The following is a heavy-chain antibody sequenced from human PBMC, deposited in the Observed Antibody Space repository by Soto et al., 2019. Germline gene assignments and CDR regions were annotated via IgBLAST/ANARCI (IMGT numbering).Heavy chain of an antibody. CDR3: ESTGRHYDFWSGSTYGMDV. CDR2: IYYSGST. D-gene: IGHD3-3*01. Sequence: ETLSLSGAVSGASISSSSYYWGWIRQPPGKGLEWIGSIYYSGSTYYNPSLKSRVTISVDTSKNQFSLKLSYVTAEDTAVYYCESTGRHYDFWSGSTYGMDVWGQGTTVTVSS. J-gene: IGHJ6*02. V-gene: IGHV4-39*01. CDR1: GASISSSSYY.